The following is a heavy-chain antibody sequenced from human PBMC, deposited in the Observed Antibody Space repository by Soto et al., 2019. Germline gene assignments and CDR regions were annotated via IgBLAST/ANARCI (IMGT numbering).Heavy chain of an antibody. CDR2: IYHSGST. V-gene: IGHV4-4*02. CDR1: SGSISSSNW. D-gene: IGHD2-15*01. Sequence: PSETLSLTCAVSSGSISSSNWWSWVRQPPGKGLEWIGEIYHSGSTNYNPSLKSRVTISVDKSKNQFSLKLSSVTAADTAVYYCARGPCSGGSCYFKLDYWGQGTLVTVSS. J-gene: IGHJ4*02. CDR3: ARGPCSGGSCYFKLDY.